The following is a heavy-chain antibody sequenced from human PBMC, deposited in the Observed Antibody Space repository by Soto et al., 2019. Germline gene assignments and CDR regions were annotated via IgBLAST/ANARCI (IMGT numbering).Heavy chain of an antibody. CDR1: GFTFSSYA. V-gene: IGHV3-30-3*01. CDR3: ARDRTSSGWYYYYGMDV. Sequence: GGSLRLSCAASGFTFSSYAMHWVRQSPGKGLEWVAVISYDGSNKYYADSVKGRFTISRDNSKNTLYLQMNSLRAEDTAVYYCARDRTSSGWYYYYGMDVWGQGTTVTVSS. J-gene: IGHJ6*02. D-gene: IGHD6-19*01. CDR2: ISYDGSNK.